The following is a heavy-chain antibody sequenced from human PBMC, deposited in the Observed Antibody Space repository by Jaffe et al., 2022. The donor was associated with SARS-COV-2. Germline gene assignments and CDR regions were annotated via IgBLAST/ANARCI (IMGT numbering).Heavy chain of an antibody. CDR2: ISGSGGTT. CDR3: AKGAAVAGNKYYYMDV. V-gene: IGHV3-23*04. J-gene: IGHJ6*03. Sequence: EEQLVESGGLLVQPGGSLRLSCAASGFTFNNYVFNWVRQAPGKGLEWVSGISGSGGTTYYADSVKGRFTISRDNSNNMLFLEMNSLRAEDTATYYCAKGAAVAGNKYYYMDVWGKGTTVTVSS. D-gene: IGHD6-19*01. CDR1: GFTFNNYV.